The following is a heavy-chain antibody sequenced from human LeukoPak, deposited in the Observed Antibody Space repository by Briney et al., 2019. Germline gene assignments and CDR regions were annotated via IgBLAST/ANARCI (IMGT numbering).Heavy chain of an antibody. V-gene: IGHV3-66*01. J-gene: IGHJ4*02. CDR2: MYSGGST. CDR3: ATSRTLDY. Sequence: GGSLRLSCAASGFTVSSYYMTWVRQAPGKGLEWVSVMYSGGSTYYADSVKGRVAISRDNAKSSLYLQMNSLRGDDTAVYYCATSRTLDYWGQGTLVTVSS. CDR1: GFTVSSYY.